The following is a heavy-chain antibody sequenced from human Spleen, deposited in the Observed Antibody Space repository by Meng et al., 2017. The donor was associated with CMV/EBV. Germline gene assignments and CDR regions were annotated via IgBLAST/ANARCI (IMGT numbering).Heavy chain of an antibody. D-gene: IGHD1-7*01. CDR2: INPNSGGT. CDR1: GYPFTDYF. V-gene: IGHV1-2*02. Sequence: ASVKVSCKASGYPFTDYFMHWVRQAPGQGLEWMGWINPNSGGTNYAQQFQGRVTMTRDTSISTAYMELSRLRSDDTAVYYCARDRSGTMKGYWFDPWGQGSLVTVSS. CDR3: ARDRSGTMKGYWFDP. J-gene: IGHJ5*02.